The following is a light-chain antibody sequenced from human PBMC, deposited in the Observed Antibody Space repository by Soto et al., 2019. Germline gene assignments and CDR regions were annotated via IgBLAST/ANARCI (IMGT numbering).Light chain of an antibody. CDR2: GAS. Sequence: ETMLTQSPGTLALSPGERATLSCRASQSVTSNNLAWHQQKPGQAPRLLIYGASSRATGVPDRFSGSGSGTDFTLTISRLEPEDFAMYYCQQYGRSPLTFGGGTKVEIK. CDR1: QSVTSNN. V-gene: IGKV3-20*01. J-gene: IGKJ4*01. CDR3: QQYGRSPLT.